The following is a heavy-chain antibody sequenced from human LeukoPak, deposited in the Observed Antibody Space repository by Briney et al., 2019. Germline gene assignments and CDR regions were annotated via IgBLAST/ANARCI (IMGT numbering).Heavy chain of an antibody. CDR2: ISYDGSNK. D-gene: IGHD5-18*01. J-gene: IGHJ6*03. V-gene: IGHV3-30-3*01. Sequence: GWSLRLSCAASGFTFSSYAMHWVRQAPGKGLEWVAVISYDGSNKYYADSVKGRFTISRDNSKNTLYLQMNSLRAEDTAVYYCARPGYSYGKTGYYYYMDVWGKGTTVTVSS. CDR1: GFTFSSYA. CDR3: ARPGYSYGKTGYYYYMDV.